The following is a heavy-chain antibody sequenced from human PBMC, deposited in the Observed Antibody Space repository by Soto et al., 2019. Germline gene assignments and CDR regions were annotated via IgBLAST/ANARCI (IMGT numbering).Heavy chain of an antibody. CDR2: IIPILGIA. J-gene: IGHJ4*02. Sequence: QVQLVQSGAEVKKPGSSVKVSCKASGGTFSSYTISWVRQAPGQGLEWMGRIIPILGIANYAQKFQGRVTITADKSTSTAYMELSILRSEDTAVYYCARGLAGDLQTSFDYWGQGTLVTVSS. CDR1: GGTFSSYT. V-gene: IGHV1-69*02. CDR3: ARGLAGDLQTSFDY.